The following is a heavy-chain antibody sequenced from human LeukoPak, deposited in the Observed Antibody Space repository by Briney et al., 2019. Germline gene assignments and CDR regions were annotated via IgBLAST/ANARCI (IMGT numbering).Heavy chain of an antibody. V-gene: IGHV4-59*01. J-gene: IGHJ5*02. CDR3: ARGDIVVVPAATPDWFDP. Sequence: SETLSLTCTVSGGSISSYYWSCIRQPPGKGLEWIGYIYYSGSTNYNPSLKSRVTISVDTSKNQFSLKLSSVTAADTAVYYCARGDIVVVPAATPDWFDPWGQGTLVTVSS. CDR2: IYYSGST. D-gene: IGHD2-2*01. CDR1: GGSISSYY.